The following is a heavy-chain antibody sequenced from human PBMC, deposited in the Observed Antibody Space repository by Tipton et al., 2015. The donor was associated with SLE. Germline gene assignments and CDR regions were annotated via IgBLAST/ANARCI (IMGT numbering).Heavy chain of an antibody. Sequence: GLVKPSQTLSLTCAISGDSVSTNSAAWTWIRQSPSRGLEWLGRTYYRSKWYSDYAVSVKSRITINPDTSKNQFSLQLNSATPEDTAVYYCARGFLYDGFQVWGQGTLVTVSS. CDR2: TYYRSKWYS. CDR3: ARGFLYDGFQV. V-gene: IGHV6-1*01. D-gene: IGHD2-2*02. J-gene: IGHJ1*01. CDR1: GDSVSTNSAA.